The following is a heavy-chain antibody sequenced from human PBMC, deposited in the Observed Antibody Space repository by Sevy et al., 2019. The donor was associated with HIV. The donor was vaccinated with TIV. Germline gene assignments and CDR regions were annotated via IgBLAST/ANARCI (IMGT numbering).Heavy chain of an antibody. J-gene: IGHJ6*02. Sequence: GGSLRLSCVASGFTVSSNYMSWVRQAPGKGLEWVSVIYGGGSTYYADSVKDRFSISRDNSKNTLYLQMSSLRAEDTALYYCARDSPMTTVVTVGYYGMDVWGQGTTVTVSS. CDR3: ARDSPMTTVVTVGYYGMDV. D-gene: IGHD2-15*01. V-gene: IGHV3-66*01. CDR2: IYGGGST. CDR1: GFTVSSNY.